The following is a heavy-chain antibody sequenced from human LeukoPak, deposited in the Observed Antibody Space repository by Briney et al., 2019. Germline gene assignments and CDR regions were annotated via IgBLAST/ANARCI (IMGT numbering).Heavy chain of an antibody. Sequence: PGGSLRLSCAASGFTFSTYAMSWVRQAPGKGLEWVSAISSSGDTYYAGSVKGRFTISRDNSKNTLYLQINSLRAEDTAVYYCAKDAVGGTAYYFDFWGQGTLVTVSS. J-gene: IGHJ4*02. V-gene: IGHV3-23*01. D-gene: IGHD1-26*01. CDR3: AKDAVGGTAYYFDF. CDR1: GFTFSTYA. CDR2: ISSSGDT.